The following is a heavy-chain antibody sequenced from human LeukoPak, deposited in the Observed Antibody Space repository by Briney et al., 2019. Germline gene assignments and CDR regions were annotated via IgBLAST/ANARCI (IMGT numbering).Heavy chain of an antibody. Sequence: GASVKVSCKASGYTFTSYDINWVRQAPGQGLEWMGGIIPIFGPANYAQKFQGRVTITTDESTSTAYMELSSLRSEDTAVYYCARDPRDCGGDCPGSDAFDIWGQGTMVTVSS. CDR2: IIPIFGPA. CDR1: GYTFTSYD. D-gene: IGHD2-21*01. V-gene: IGHV1-69*05. J-gene: IGHJ3*02. CDR3: ARDPRDCGGDCPGSDAFDI.